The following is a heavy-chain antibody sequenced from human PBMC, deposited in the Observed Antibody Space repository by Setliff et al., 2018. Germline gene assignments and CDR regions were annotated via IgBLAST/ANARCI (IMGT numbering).Heavy chain of an antibody. V-gene: IGHV7-4-1*02. CDR1: GGTFSSYA. J-gene: IGHJ6*03. D-gene: IGHD6-6*01. Sequence: ASVKVSCKASGGTFSSYAIDWVRQAPGQGLEWLGWISTYNVNTTYAQGFTGRFVFSLDTSVSTTYLQISSLKAEDTAVYYCAREGVDSRSSTDYRYYMDVWGKGTTVTVSS. CDR2: ISTYNVNT. CDR3: AREGVDSRSSTDYRYYMDV.